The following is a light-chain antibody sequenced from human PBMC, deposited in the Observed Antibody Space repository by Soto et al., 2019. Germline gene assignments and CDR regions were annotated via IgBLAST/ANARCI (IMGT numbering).Light chain of an antibody. CDR2: GAS. J-gene: IGKJ2*01. V-gene: IGKV3-20*01. CDR1: QSVRRTF. CDR3: QQYHGSPMNT. Sequence: VLPQSPDTLSLSPGDRATLSCRASQSVRRTFLAWYQQKPGQAPRLLIYGASNRAAGIPERFSGSASGTEFTLTISRLEPDDSAVYYCQQYHGSPMNTFGQGTKLQIK.